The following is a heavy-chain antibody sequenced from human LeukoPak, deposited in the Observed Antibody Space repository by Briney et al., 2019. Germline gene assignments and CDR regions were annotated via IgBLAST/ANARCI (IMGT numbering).Heavy chain of an antibody. CDR1: GYSISSGYY. D-gene: IGHD6-6*01. Sequence: SETLSLTCTVSGYSISSGYYWGWIRQPPGKGLEWIGSIYHSGSTYYNPSLKSRVTISVDTSKNQFSLKLSSVTAADTAVYYCARDRPADYWGQGTLVTASS. J-gene: IGHJ4*02. CDR3: ARDRPADY. CDR2: IYHSGST. V-gene: IGHV4-38-2*02.